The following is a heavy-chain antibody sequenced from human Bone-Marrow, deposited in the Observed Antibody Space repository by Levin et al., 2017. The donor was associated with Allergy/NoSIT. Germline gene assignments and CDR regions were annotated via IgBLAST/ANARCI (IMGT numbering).Heavy chain of an antibody. CDR1: GFTFDDFA. D-gene: IGHD2/OR15-2a*01. CDR2: ISWDSNYI. J-gene: IGHJ6*03. Sequence: SLKISCAASGFTFDDFAMHWVRQAPGKGLEWVSGISWDSNYIGYADSVKGRFTISRDNANNFLYLQMSSLRAEDTAVYYCARSNPYYHYMDIWGTGTTVTVSS. CDR3: ARSNPYYHYMDI. V-gene: IGHV3-9*01.